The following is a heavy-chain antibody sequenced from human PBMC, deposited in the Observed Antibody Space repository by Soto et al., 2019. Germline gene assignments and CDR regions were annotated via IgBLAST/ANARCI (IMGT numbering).Heavy chain of an antibody. CDR3: ARELVFPGYLGMDV. V-gene: IGHV3-30-3*01. D-gene: IGHD2-8*01. CDR2: ISYDGSNK. J-gene: IGHJ6*02. Sequence: PGGSLRLSCAASGFTFSSYAMHWVRQAPGKGLEWVAVISYDGSNKYYAESVKGRFTISRDNSKNTLYLQMNSLRAEDTAVYYCARELVFPGYLGMDVWGQGTTVTVSS. CDR1: GFTFSSYA.